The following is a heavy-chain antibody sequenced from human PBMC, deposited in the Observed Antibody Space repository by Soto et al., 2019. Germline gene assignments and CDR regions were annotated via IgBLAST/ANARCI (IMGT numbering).Heavy chain of an antibody. J-gene: IGHJ6*03. D-gene: IGHD2-15*01. CDR1: GGSISSYY. Sequence: SETLSLTCTVSGGSISSYYWSWIRQPPGKGLEWIGYIYYSGSTNYNPSLKSRVTTSVDTSKNQFSLKLSSVTAADTAVYYCAGVVVAATYMTVRPNYYYYMDVWGKGTTVTVSS. CDR3: AGVVVAATYMTVRPNYYYYMDV. CDR2: IYYSGST. V-gene: IGHV4-59*01.